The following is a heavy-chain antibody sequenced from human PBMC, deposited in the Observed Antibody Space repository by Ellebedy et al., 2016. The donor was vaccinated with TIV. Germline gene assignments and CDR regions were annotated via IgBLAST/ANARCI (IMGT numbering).Heavy chain of an antibody. CDR2: ISSGRTV. Sequence: GESLKISCAASKFTFSSYSMNLVRQAPGKGLQWVSYISSGRTVHYADSGKGRFTISRDNAKNSLYLQMNSLRNEDTAVYYCARDIEAAGIPGTFDMWGQGTMVTVSS. D-gene: IGHD6-13*01. V-gene: IGHV3-48*02. CDR3: ARDIEAAGIPGTFDM. J-gene: IGHJ3*02. CDR1: KFTFSSYS.